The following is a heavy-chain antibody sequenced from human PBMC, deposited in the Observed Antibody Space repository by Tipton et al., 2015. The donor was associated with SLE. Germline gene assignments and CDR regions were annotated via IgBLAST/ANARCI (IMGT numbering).Heavy chain of an antibody. CDR2: ISGSGGST. J-gene: IGHJ4*02. CDR3: ARDQRGYCSGGSCGH. D-gene: IGHD2-15*01. Sequence: SLRLSCAASGFTFSSYAMSWVRQAPGKGLEWVSAISGSGGSTYYADSVKGRFTISRDNSKNTLYLQMNSLRAEDTAVYYCARDQRGYCSGGSCGHWGQGTLVTVSS. V-gene: IGHV3-23*01. CDR1: GFTFSSYA.